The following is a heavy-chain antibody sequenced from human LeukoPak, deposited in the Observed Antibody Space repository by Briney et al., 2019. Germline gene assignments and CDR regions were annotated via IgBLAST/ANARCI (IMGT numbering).Heavy chain of an antibody. CDR1: GFTFSDHY. V-gene: IGHV3-72*01. CDR3: VRVNSNYYFDY. J-gene: IGHJ4*02. D-gene: IGHD4-11*01. Sequence: PGGSLRLSCAASGFTFSDHYMDWVRQAPGKGLEWVGRTRKKANSYTTEYAASVKGRFTISRDDSKNSLFLQMNSLKTEDTAVYYCVRVNSNYYFDYWGRGTLVTVSS. CDR2: TRKKANSYTT.